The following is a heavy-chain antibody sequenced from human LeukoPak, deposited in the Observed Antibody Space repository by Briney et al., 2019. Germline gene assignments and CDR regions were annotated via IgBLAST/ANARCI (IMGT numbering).Heavy chain of an antibody. J-gene: IGHJ4*02. CDR1: GFTFSSYS. CDR3: ARERDYDFWSGYRPPGY. V-gene: IGHV3-21*01. Sequence: GGSLRLSCAASGFTFSSYSMNGVRQAPGKGLEWVSSISSSSSYIYYADSVKGRFTISRDNAKNSLYLQMNSLRAEDTAVYYCARERDYDFWSGYRPPGYWGQGTLVTVSS. D-gene: IGHD3-3*01. CDR2: ISSSSSYI.